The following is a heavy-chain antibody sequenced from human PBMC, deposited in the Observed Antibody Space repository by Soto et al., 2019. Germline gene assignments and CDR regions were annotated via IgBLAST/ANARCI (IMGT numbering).Heavy chain of an antibody. V-gene: IGHV3-64*01. CDR1: GFTFSSYD. CDR2: ISSNGGTT. Sequence: EVQLAEYGGGMVQPGGSLRLSCVASGFTFSSYDMHWVRQAPGKGLEYVSSISSNGGTTYYGNSVKGRFTISRDNSKNPVYLQMGSLRAEDMAVYYCVRRVSGNYDYWGQGTLVTVSS. CDR3: VRRVSGNYDY. D-gene: IGHD1-7*01. J-gene: IGHJ4*02.